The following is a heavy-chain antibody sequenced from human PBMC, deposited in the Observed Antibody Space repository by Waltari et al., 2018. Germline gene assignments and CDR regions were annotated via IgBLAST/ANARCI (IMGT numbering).Heavy chain of an antibody. D-gene: IGHD3-22*01. CDR2: TNPNSGGT. J-gene: IGHJ4*02. CDR1: GYTFTGYY. V-gene: IGHV1-2*02. Sequence: QVQLVQSGAEVKKPGASVKVSCKASGYTFTGYYMHWVRQAPGQGLEWMGWTNPNSGGTNYAQKVQGRVTMTRETSISTAYMELSRLRSDDTAVYYCARGYDSQLYYFDYWGQGTLVTVAS. CDR3: ARGYDSQLYYFDY.